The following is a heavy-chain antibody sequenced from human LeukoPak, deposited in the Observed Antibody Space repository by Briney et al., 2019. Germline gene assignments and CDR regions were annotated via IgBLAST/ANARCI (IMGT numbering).Heavy chain of an antibody. Sequence: GGSLRLSCAASGFTFSSSSMNWVRQAPGKGLEWVSSISSSSSYIYYADSVKGRFTISRDNAKNSLYLQMNSLRAEDTAVYYCARICHCSGGSCYSRNYWGERTLVTVSS. CDR2: ISSSSSYI. CDR1: GFTFSSSS. V-gene: IGHV3-21*01. CDR3: ARICHCSGGSCYSRNY. D-gene: IGHD2-15*01. J-gene: IGHJ4*02.